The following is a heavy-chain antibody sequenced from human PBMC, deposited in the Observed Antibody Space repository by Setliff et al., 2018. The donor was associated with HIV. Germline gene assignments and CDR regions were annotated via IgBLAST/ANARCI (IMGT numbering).Heavy chain of an antibody. CDR1: GFIFSSYG. Sequence: PGGSLRLSCAASGFIFSSYGMHWVRQAPGKGLEWVAVIWFDGSNKYYADSVKGRFTVSRDNSKDTMYLQANSLRAEDTAVYYCARDERRTSSIDYWGQGTLVTVSS. J-gene: IGHJ4*02. V-gene: IGHV3-33*01. CDR2: IWFDGSNK. CDR3: ARDERRTSSIDY.